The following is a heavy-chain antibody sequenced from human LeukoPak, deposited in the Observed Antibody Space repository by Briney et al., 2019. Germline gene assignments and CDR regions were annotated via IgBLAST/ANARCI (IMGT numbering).Heavy chain of an antibody. CDR3: ASGIDYGDYASPFDY. J-gene: IGHJ4*02. Sequence: ASVKVSCKASGYTFTSYDINWVRQAPGQGLEWMGWMNPNSGNTGYAQKFQGRVTMTRNTSISTAYMELSSLRSEDTAVYYCASGIDYGDYASPFDYWGQGTLVTVSS. CDR1: GYTFTSYD. V-gene: IGHV1-8*01. CDR2: MNPNSGNT. D-gene: IGHD4-17*01.